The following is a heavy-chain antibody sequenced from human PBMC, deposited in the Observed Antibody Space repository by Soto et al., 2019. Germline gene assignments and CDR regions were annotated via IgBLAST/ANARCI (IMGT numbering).Heavy chain of an antibody. V-gene: IGHV4-59*01. CDR3: ARQYWAAGHFDY. D-gene: IGHD6-13*01. CDR1: GGSISSYY. J-gene: IGHJ4*02. Sequence: SETLSLTCTVSGGSISSYYWSWIRQPPGKGLEWIGYIYYSGSTNYNPSLKSRVTISVDTSKNQFSLKLSSVTAADTAVYYCARQYWAAGHFDYWRQGTLVTVSS. CDR2: IYYSGST.